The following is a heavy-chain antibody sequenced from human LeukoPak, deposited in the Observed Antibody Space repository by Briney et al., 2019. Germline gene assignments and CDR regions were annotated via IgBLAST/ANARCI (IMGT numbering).Heavy chain of an antibody. CDR3: ARDRGYYDYVWGGYRYTSVLDY. Sequence: ASVKVSCKASGYSFTSYYMHWVRQAPGQGLEWMGIINPSGGSTSYAQKFQGRVTMTRDMSTSTVYMELSSLRFEDTAVYYCARDRGYYDYVWGGYRYTSVLDYWGQGTLVTVSS. D-gene: IGHD3-16*02. V-gene: IGHV1-46*01. CDR2: INPSGGST. J-gene: IGHJ4*02. CDR1: GYSFTSYY.